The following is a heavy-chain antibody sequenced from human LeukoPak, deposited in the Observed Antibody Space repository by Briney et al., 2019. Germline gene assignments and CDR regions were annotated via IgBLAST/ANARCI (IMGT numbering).Heavy chain of an antibody. V-gene: IGHV3-33*06. CDR2: IWYDGSNR. Sequence: GRSLRLSCAASGFTYSRFGKNWVRQAPGKGLEWVAVIWYDGSNRYYADSVKGRFTISRDISRNTLYLQMNSPRVEDTAVYYCAKDLKGAVTCLTTWAQGTLFTVSS. CDR1: GFTYSRFG. D-gene: IGHD4-11*01. J-gene: IGHJ4*02. CDR3: AKDLKGAVTCLTT.